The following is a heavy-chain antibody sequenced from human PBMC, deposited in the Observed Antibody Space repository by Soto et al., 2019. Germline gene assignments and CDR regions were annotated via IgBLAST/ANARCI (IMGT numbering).Heavy chain of an antibody. CDR1: GGFVSSGNYY. Sequence: QEQLQQWGAGLLKPSEPLSLTCAVYGGFVSSGNYYWSWIRKPPGKGLEWIGEMSHSGGTHFNPSLKSRVTISVDTSQNQFSLKMSSVTAADTALYYCARVERGTATTVVDAFDIWGPGTMVTVSS. CDR3: ARVERGTATTVVDAFDI. J-gene: IGHJ3*02. D-gene: IGHD1-1*01. CDR2: MSHSGGT. V-gene: IGHV4-34*01.